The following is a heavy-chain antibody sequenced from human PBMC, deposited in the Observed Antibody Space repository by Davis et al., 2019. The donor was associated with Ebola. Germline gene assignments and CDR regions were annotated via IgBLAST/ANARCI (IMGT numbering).Heavy chain of an antibody. Sequence: PGGSLRLSCAASGFTFSSYSMNWVRQAPGKGLEWVSSISSSSSYIYYADSVKGRFTISRDNAKNSLYLQMNSLRAEDTAVYYCARGGNYDFWSGLNGMDVWGQGTTVTVSS. V-gene: IGHV3-21*01. CDR2: ISSSSSYI. D-gene: IGHD3-3*01. CDR3: ARGGNYDFWSGLNGMDV. J-gene: IGHJ6*02. CDR1: GFTFSSYS.